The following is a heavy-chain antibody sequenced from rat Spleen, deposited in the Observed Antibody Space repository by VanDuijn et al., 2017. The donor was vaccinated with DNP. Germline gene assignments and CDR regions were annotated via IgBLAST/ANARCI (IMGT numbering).Heavy chain of an antibody. D-gene: IGHD4-3*01. J-gene: IGHJ2*01. Sequence: EVQLVETGGGLVQPGRSLKLSCAASGFTFSDYYMAWVRQAPAKGLEWVAYIGSAAYAPHYGDSVKGRFTISRDNAKSTLYLQMNSPRSEDMATYYCVRWNSGHFDYWGQGVMVTVSS. V-gene: IGHV5-22*01. CDR2: IGSAAYAP. CDR3: VRWNSGHFDY. CDR1: GFTFSDYY.